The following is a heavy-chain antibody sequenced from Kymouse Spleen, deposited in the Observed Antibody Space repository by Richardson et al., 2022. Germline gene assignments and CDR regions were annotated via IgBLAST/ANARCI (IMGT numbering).Heavy chain of an antibody. Sequence: QVQLQQWGAGLLKPSETLSLTCAVYGGSFSGYYWSWIRQPPGKGLEWIGEINHSGSTNYNPSLKSRVTISVDTSKNQFSLKLSSVTAADTAVYYCARDNWNYEAFDIWGQGTMVTVSS. V-gene: IGHV4-34*01. CDR1: GGSFSGYY. J-gene: IGHJ3*02. D-gene: IGHD1-7*01. CDR2: INHSGST. CDR3: ARDNWNYEAFDI.